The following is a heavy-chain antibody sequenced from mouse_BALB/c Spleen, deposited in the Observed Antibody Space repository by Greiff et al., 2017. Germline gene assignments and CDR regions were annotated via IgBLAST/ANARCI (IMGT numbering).Heavy chain of an antibody. CDR2: INSNGGST. CDR1: GFTFSSYG. CDR3: ARPVGYAMDY. V-gene: IGHV5-6-3*01. J-gene: IGHJ4*01. Sequence: EVKVEESGGGLVQPGGSLKLSCAASGFTFSSYGMSWVRQTPDKRLELVATINSNGGSTYYPDSVKGRFTISRDNAKNTLYLQMSSLKSEDTAMYYCARPVGYAMDYWGQGTSVTVSS.